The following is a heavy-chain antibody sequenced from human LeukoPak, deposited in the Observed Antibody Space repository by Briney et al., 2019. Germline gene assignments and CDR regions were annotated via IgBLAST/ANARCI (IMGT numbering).Heavy chain of an antibody. CDR1: GGSISSSSYY. J-gene: IGHJ4*02. D-gene: IGHD6-19*01. Sequence: PSETLSLTCTVSGGSISSSSYYWGWIRQPPGKGLEWIGSNYYSGSTYYNPSLKSRVTISVDTSKNQFSLKLSSVTAADTAMYYCARHRIPPSGWYFAVYYFYYWRQGTLVTVSS. CDR3: ARHRIPPSGWYFAVYYFYY. V-gene: IGHV4-39*01. CDR2: NYYSGST.